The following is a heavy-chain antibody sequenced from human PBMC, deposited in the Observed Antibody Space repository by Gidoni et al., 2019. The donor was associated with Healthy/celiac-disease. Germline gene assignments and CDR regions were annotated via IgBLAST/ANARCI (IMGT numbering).Heavy chain of an antibody. CDR1: GGSISSYY. D-gene: IGHD2-15*01. J-gene: IGHJ4*02. CDR3: ARVICSGGSCYFDY. V-gene: IGHV4-59*01. Sequence: QVQLQESGPGLVKPSETLSLTCTVSGGSISSYYWSWIRQPPGKGLEWIGYIYYSGSTNYNPSRKSRVTISVDTSKNQFSLKLSSVTAADTAVYYCARVICSGGSCYFDYWGQGTLVTVSS. CDR2: IYYSGST.